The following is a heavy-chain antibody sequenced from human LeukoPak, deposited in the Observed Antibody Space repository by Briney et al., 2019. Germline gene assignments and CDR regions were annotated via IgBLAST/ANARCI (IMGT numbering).Heavy chain of an antibody. CDR1: GFTFSSYG. CDR3: ARVDIVAHSFDY. Sequence: GGSLRLSWAASGFTFSSYGMHWARQAPGKGLEWITVVSHDGNNQFYADSVKGRFTISRDNAKNSLYLQMNSLRAEDTAVYYCARVDIVAHSFDYWGQGTLVTVSS. D-gene: IGHD5-12*01. J-gene: IGHJ4*02. CDR2: VSHDGNNQ. V-gene: IGHV3-30*03.